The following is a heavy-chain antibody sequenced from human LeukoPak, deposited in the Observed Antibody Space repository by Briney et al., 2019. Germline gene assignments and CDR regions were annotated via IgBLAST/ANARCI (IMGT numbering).Heavy chain of an antibody. CDR3: ARHSCGSSTSCYDLHF. V-gene: IGHV5-51*01. J-gene: IGHJ3*01. CDR2: IYPGDSDT. Sequence: GESLKISCKGSGYSFTSYWMGWVRQMPGKGLEWMGIIYPGDSDTRYSPSFQGQVTISADKSISTAYLQWSSLKASDTAMYYCARHSCGSSTSCYDLHFWGQGTMVTVSS. CDR1: GYSFTSYW. D-gene: IGHD2-2*01.